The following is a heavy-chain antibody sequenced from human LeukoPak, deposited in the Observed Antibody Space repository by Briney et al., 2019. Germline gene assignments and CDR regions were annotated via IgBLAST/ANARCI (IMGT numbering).Heavy chain of an antibody. D-gene: IGHD6-19*01. V-gene: IGHV4-34*01. CDR2: INHSGST. Sequence: SETLSLTCAVYGGSFSGYYWSWIRQPPGKGLEWIGEINHSGSTNYNPSLKSRVTISVDTSKNQFSLKLSSVTAADTAVYYCARGRRPWLVQTPRDYFDYWGQGTLVTVSS. J-gene: IGHJ4*02. CDR1: GGSFSGYY. CDR3: ARGRRPWLVQTPRDYFDY.